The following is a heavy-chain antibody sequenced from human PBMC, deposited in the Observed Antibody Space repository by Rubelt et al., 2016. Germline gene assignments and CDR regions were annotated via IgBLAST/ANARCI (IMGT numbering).Heavy chain of an antibody. J-gene: IGHJ4*02. D-gene: IGHD6-13*01. CDR2: IYYSGST. V-gene: IGHV4-61*05. Sequence: QLQLQESGPGLVKSSETLSLTCTVPGGSISSNTYYWAWIRQSPGKGLEWIGYIYYSGSTNYNPPCNGGVAGAVETAKNEGCVEVSAVNGAATVVYYSARGGYSSSWYAQFDYWGQGTLVTVSS. CDR1: GGSISSNTYY. CDR3: ARGGYSSSWYAQFDY.